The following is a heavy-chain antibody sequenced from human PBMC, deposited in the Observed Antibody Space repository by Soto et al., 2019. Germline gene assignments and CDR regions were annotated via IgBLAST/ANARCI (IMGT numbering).Heavy chain of an antibody. CDR2: IGSSSSYI. CDR3: ASRTGDYSAFDI. Sequence: PGGSLRLSCAASGFTFSSYSMNWVRQAPGKGLEWVSSIGSSSSYIYYADSVKGRFTISRDNAKNSLYLQMNSLRAEDTAVYYCASRTGDYSAFDIWGQGTMVTVSS. V-gene: IGHV3-21*01. J-gene: IGHJ3*02. D-gene: IGHD4-17*01. CDR1: GFTFSSYS.